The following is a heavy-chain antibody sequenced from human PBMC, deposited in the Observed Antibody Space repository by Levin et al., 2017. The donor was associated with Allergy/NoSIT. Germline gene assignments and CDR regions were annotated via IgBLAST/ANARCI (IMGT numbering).Heavy chain of an antibody. D-gene: IGHD1-26*01. CDR1: GFTFNTYA. CDR2: VSTDGDYT. J-gene: IGHJ4*02. CDR3: AKDDGAAYYSFDS. V-gene: IGHV3-23*01. Sequence: PGGSLRLSCAASGFTFNTYAMNWVRRAPGQGLEWVSSVSTDGDYTFYADSVKRRFTISRDNSRNTLFLQMNSLGAEDTALYYCAKDDGAAYYSFDSWGQGTLVTVSS.